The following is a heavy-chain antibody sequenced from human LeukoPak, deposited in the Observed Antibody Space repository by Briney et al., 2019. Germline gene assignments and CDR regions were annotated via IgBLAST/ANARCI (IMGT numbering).Heavy chain of an antibody. D-gene: IGHD3-10*02. CDR2: ISKHNGNT. CDR1: GYNFNNYG. Sequence: GASVKVSCKASGYNFNNYGITWVRQAPGQGLEWMGWISKHNGNTNYAQKFQDRVTTTIDTSTSTACMELRSLRSDDTAVYYCARHYLGSGSEDYWGQGTLVTVSS. J-gene: IGHJ4*02. V-gene: IGHV1-18*01. CDR3: ARHYLGSGSEDY.